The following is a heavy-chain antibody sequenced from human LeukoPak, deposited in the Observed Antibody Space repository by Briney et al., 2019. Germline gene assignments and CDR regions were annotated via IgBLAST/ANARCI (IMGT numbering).Heavy chain of an antibody. CDR3: ARGRDSSWLPFDY. D-gene: IGHD6-13*01. CDR1: GGSFSGYY. Sequence: PSETLSLTCAVYGGSFSGYYWSWIRQPPGKGLEWIGEINHSGSTNYNPSLKGRVTISVDTSKNQFSLKLSSVTAADTAVYYCARGRDSSWLPFDYWGQGTLVTVSS. J-gene: IGHJ4*02. V-gene: IGHV4-34*01. CDR2: INHSGST.